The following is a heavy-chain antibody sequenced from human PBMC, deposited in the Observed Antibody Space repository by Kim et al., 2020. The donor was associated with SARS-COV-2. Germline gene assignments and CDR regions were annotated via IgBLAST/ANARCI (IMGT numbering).Heavy chain of an antibody. Sequence: GGSLRLSCAASGFTFGGYAMSWVRQAPGKGLEWVSLISGSGANTYFADSVKGRFTISRDNSMHTLYLQMTSLGAEDTAVYYCARDASTYGRFDCWGQGTLVTVSS. J-gene: IGHJ4*02. CDR1: GFTFGGYA. V-gene: IGHV3-23*01. D-gene: IGHD4-17*01. CDR3: ARDASTYGRFDC. CDR2: ISGSGANT.